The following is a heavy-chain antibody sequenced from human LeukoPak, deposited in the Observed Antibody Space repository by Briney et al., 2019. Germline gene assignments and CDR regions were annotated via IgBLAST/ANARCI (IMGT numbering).Heavy chain of an antibody. CDR1: GFTFSDYS. J-gene: IGHJ4*02. CDR3: ARDSYSSSRNDY. D-gene: IGHD6-13*01. CDR2: TSRGSRTI. V-gene: IGHV3-48*01. Sequence: GGSLRLSCTASGFTFSDYSMNWVRQAPGKGLEWVSNTSRGSRTIYYSDSVKGRFTISRDNAKNSLYLQMNSLRTEDTAVYFCARDSYSSSRNDYWGQGTLVTVSS.